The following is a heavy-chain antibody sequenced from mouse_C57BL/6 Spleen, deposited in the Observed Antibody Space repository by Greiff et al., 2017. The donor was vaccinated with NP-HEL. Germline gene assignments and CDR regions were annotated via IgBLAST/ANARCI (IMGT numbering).Heavy chain of an antibody. J-gene: IGHJ4*01. D-gene: IGHD1-1*01. CDR3: AWDYYGNAMDY. V-gene: IGHV1-82*01. CDR2: IYPGDGDT. Sequence: VQGVESGPELVKPGASVKISCKASGYAFSSSWMNWVKQRPGKGLEWIGRIYPGDGDTNYNGKFKGKATLTADKSSSTAYMQLSSLTSEDSAVYFCAWDYYGNAMDYWGQGTSVTVSS. CDR1: GYAFSSSW.